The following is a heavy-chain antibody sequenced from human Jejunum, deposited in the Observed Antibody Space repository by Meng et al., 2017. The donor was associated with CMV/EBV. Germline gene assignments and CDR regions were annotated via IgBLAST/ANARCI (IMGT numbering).Heavy chain of an antibody. V-gene: IGHV1-18*01. CDR2: ISGYNGNT. Sequence: QVQLVRSGAEVKKPGASVKVSCKSSGYTFTSHGVSWVRRAPGQGLEWMGWISGYNGNTNYAQKLQGRVTMTTDTSTSTAYMELRSLRSEDTAVYHCAKKSWFDPWGQGTLVTVSS. J-gene: IGHJ5*02. CDR3: AKKSWFDP. CDR1: GYTFTSHG.